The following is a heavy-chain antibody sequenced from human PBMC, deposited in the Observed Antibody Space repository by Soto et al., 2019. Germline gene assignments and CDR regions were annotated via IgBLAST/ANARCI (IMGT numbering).Heavy chain of an antibody. V-gene: IGHV5-51*01. CDR3: ARNGGRGMKDAFDI. Sequence: GESLRISCKGSGYTFTSYWIGWVRQMPGNGLEWMGIIYPGDSDTKYSPTFEGQVTISVDKFISTAYLQWSSLKAPDTAMYYCARNGGRGMKDAFDIWGQGTMVTVSS. D-gene: IGHD2-15*01. CDR2: IYPGDSDT. J-gene: IGHJ3*02. CDR1: GYTFTSYW.